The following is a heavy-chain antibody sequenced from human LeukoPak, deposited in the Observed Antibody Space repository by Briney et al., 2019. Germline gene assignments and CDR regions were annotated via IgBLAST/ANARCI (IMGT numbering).Heavy chain of an antibody. CDR2: ISGSGGST. Sequence: GGSLRLSCAVSGFTFSSYAMSWVRQAPGKGLEWVSAISGSGGSTYYADSVKGRFTISRGNSKNTLYLQMNSLRAEDTAVYYCAKPPRDGYNKYYFDYWDQGTLVTVSS. J-gene: IGHJ4*02. D-gene: IGHD5-24*01. V-gene: IGHV3-23*01. CDR1: GFTFSSYA. CDR3: AKPPRDGYNKYYFDY.